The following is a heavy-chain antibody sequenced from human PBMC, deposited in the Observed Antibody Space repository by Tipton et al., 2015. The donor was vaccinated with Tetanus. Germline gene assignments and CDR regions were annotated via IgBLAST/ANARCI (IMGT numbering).Heavy chain of an antibody. CDR2: MSFDGSSE. V-gene: IGHV3-30*15. CDR3: ARDAGYRRNYFDF. CDR1: GFSFSDYG. Sequence: SGFSFSDYGMHWVRQAPGKGLEWVAGMSFDGSSESYADSVRGRFTISRDNFRNTLSLQMRGLGADDTAVYYCARDAGYRRNYFDFWGQGTLVTVSS. J-gene: IGHJ4*02. D-gene: IGHD2-2*02.